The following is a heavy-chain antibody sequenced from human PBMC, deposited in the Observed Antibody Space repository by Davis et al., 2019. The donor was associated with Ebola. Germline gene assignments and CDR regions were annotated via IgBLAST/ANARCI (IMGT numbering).Heavy chain of an antibody. CDR3: AKMWEFGHDAFDI. D-gene: IGHD1-26*01. V-gene: IGHV4-61*01. CDR2: IYYSENT. Sequence: SETLSLTCTVSGYSISTDYYWGWIRQPPGKGLEWIGFIYYSENTNYNPSLKSRVTMSVDTSTNQVSLKLRSVTAADTAVYYCAKMWEFGHDAFDIWGQGRMVIVSS. J-gene: IGHJ3*02. CDR1: GYSISTDYY.